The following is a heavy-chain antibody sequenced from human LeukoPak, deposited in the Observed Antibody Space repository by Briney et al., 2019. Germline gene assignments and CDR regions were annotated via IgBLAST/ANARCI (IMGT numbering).Heavy chain of an antibody. CDR2: IYYSGST. Sequence: GSLRLSCAASGFSFSSYGMHWVRQAPGKGLEWIGYIYYSGSTNYNPSLKSRVTISVDTSKNQFSLKLSSVTAADTAVYYCARGRRDGYNAPPVYFDYWGQGTLVTVSS. J-gene: IGHJ4*02. CDR3: ARGRRDGYNAPPVYFDY. CDR1: GFSFSSYG. D-gene: IGHD5-24*01. V-gene: IGHV4-59*01.